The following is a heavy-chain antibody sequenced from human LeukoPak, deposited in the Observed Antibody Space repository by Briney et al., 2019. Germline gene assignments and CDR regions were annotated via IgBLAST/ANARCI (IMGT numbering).Heavy chain of an antibody. CDR1: GYTFTSYD. J-gene: IGHJ5*02. CDR2: MNPNSGNT. Sequence: ASVKVSCKASGYTFTSYDINWVRQATGQGLEWMGWMNPNSGNTGCAQKFQGRVTMTRNTSISTAYMELSSLRSEDTAVYYCARGLGYCSSTSCPRGYWFDPWGQGTLVTVSS. D-gene: IGHD2-2*01. V-gene: IGHV1-8*01. CDR3: ARGLGYCSSTSCPRGYWFDP.